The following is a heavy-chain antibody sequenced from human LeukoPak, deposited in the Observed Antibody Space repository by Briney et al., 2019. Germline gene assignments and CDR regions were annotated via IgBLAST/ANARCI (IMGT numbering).Heavy chain of an antibody. J-gene: IGHJ4*02. CDR2: IKQDGSEK. V-gene: IGHV3-7*03. D-gene: IGHD3-9*01. Sequence: GGSLRLSCAASGFTFSSYWMSWVRQAPGKGLEWVANIKQDGSEKYYVDSVKGRFTISRDNAKSSLYLQMNSLRAEDTAVYYCAREHNDYDILTGYYYRVGDFDYWGQGTLVTVSS. CDR1: GFTFSSYW. CDR3: AREHNDYDILTGYYYRVGDFDY.